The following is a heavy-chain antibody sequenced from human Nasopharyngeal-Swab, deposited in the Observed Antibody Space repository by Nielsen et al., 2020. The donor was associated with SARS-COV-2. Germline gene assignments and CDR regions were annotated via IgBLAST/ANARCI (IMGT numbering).Heavy chain of an antibody. D-gene: IGHD6-13*01. V-gene: IGHV6-1*01. CDR2: TYYRSKWYN. CDR3: ARDEDNSSSWGDDAFDI. Sequence: WIRQSPSRGLEWLGRTYYRSKWYNDYAVSVKSRITINPDTSKNQFSLQPNSVTPEDTAVYYCARDEDNSSSWGDDAFDIWGQGTMVTVSS. J-gene: IGHJ3*02.